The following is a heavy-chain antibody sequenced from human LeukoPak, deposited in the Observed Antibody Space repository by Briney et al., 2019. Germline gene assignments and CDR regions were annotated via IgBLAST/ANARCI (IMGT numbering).Heavy chain of an antibody. V-gene: IGHV3-66*01. CDR2: IYSGGST. Sequence: GGSLRLSCAASGFIVSSNYMTWVRQAPGKGLEWVSVIYSGGSTYYADSVKGRFTISRDKSKNTLYLQMNSLRAEDTAVYYCAKDRFGCSSTSCYSLDYWGQGTLVTVSS. CDR3: AKDRFGCSSTSCYSLDY. D-gene: IGHD2-2*01. J-gene: IGHJ4*02. CDR1: GFIVSSNY.